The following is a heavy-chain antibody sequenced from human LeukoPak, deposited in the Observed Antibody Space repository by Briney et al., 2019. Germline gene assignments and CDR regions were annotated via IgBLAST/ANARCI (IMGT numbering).Heavy chain of an antibody. J-gene: IGHJ4*02. CDR2: IYYTGNT. D-gene: IGHD4-17*01. Sequence: PSETLSLTCTVSSGSIHSYYWSWIRQPPGKGLEWIGYIYYTGNTNYNASLKSRVIISLDTSKNQFSLKLCSVTAADTAVYYCARYRYGDYFDYWGQGTLVTVSS. V-gene: IGHV4-59*01. CDR3: ARYRYGDYFDY. CDR1: SGSIHSYY.